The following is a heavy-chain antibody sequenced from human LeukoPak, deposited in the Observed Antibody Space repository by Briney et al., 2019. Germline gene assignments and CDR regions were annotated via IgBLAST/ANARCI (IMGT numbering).Heavy chain of an antibody. CDR3: ARGSVVVIAPFHY. CDR2: ISCDGSNK. CDR1: GFTVSGNY. V-gene: IGHV3-30*03. D-gene: IGHD3-22*01. Sequence: GGSLRLSCAASGFTVSGNYMSWVRQAPGKGLEWVAVISCDGSNKYYADSVKGRFTISRDNSKNTLYLQMNSLRAEDTAVYYCARGSVVVIAPFHYWGQGTLVTVSS. J-gene: IGHJ4*02.